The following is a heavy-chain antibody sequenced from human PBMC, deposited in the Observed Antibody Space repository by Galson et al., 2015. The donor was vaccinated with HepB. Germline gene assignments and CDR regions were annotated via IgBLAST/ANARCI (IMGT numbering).Heavy chain of an antibody. CDR1: GFTFGDYA. J-gene: IGHJ4*02. CDR2: IRSKAYGGTT. D-gene: IGHD3-9*01. V-gene: IGHV3-49*04. Sequence: SLRLSCAASGFTFGDYAMSWVRQAPGKGLEWVGFIRSKAYGGTTEYAASVKGRFTISRDDSKSIAYLQMNSLKTEDTAVYYCTLDSLRYFDWFLRGRWGQGTLVTVSS. CDR3: TLDSLRYFDWFLRGR.